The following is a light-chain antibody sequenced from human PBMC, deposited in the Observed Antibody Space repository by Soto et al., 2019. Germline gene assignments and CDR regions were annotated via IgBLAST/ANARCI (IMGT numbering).Light chain of an antibody. CDR3: QQYNSWVT. J-gene: IGKJ4*01. Sequence: EIVMTQSPATLSVSPGERATLSCRASQSVSTTLAWYQQKPGQAPRLLIYGASTRATGVPARFSGSGSGTEFTLTIDSLQSEDFAVYYCQQYNSWVTFGGGTKVDIK. CDR2: GAS. CDR1: QSVSTT. V-gene: IGKV3-15*01.